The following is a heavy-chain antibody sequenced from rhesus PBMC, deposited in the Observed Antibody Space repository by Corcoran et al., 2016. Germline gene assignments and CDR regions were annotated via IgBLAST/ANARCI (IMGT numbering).Heavy chain of an antibody. CDR3: ARVVYRDFDY. Sequence: QVQLQESGPGLVKPSETLSLTCTLSGGSLTASYFLTWIRQAPGKGLEWMGRIYGSGGTTAYNPSLKSRVTISKDTSKNQFSLKLRSVTAADPAVYFCARVVYRDFDYWGQGILVTVSS. CDR1: GGSLTASYF. V-gene: IGHV4-160*01. D-gene: IGHD1-1-1*01. CDR2: IYGSGGTT. J-gene: IGHJ4*01.